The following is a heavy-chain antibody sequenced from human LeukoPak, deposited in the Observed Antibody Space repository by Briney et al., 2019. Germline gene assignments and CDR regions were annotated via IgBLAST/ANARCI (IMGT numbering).Heavy chain of an antibody. CDR2: ISRSSSYI. Sequence: PGGSLRRSCAASGLTFSSYSMNWVRQAPGKGLEWVSSISRSSSYIYYADSVKGRFTISRDNAKNSLYLQMNSLRAEDTAVYYCARDGTGSHASHYYYYYMAVWSKGTTVTVSS. V-gene: IGHV3-21*01. D-gene: IGHD1-26*01. CDR1: GLTFSSYS. CDR3: ARDGTGSHASHYYYYYMAV. J-gene: IGHJ6*03.